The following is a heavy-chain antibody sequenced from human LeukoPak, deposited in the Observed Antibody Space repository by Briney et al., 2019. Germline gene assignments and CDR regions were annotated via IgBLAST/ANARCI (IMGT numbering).Heavy chain of an antibody. CDR1: GGSISFGGYY. Sequence: SQTLSLTCTVSGGSISFGGYYWSWIRQLPGKGLEWIGYMYDREKTDYDPSLRSRVIISLDTSKNQFSLKLNSVTAADTAVYYCARDSQIRLLLNDYDVFDVWGQGTVVTVSS. CDR2: MYDREKT. V-gene: IGHV4-31*03. CDR3: ARDSQIRLLLNDYDVFDV. D-gene: IGHD2-21*02. J-gene: IGHJ3*01.